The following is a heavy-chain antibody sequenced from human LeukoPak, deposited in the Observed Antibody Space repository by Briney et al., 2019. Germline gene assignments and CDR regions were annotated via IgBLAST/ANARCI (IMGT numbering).Heavy chain of an antibody. CDR2: IIPIFGTA. CDR1: GGTFNNSA. CDR3: ARELPDIVAPDAFDI. D-gene: IGHD5-12*01. J-gene: IGHJ3*02. V-gene: IGHV1-69*05. Sequence: GASVKVSCKTSGGTFNNSAISWVRQAPGQGLEWMGRIIPIFGTANYAQKFQGRVTITTDESTSTAYMELSSLRSEDTAVYYCARELPDIVAPDAFDIWGQGTMVTVSS.